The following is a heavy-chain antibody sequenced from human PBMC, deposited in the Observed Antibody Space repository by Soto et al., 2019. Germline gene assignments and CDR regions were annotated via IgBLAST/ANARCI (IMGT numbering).Heavy chain of an antibody. CDR3: ARDGYCISTTCYFLPDV. CDR2: ISSSSSTI. CDR1: GFSISRFG. J-gene: IGHJ6*01. D-gene: IGHD2-2*03. Sequence: EVQLVESGGGLVQPWGSLRLSCAASGFSISRFGMNWVRQAPGKGLEWVSYISSSSSTIYYADSVKGRFTISRDNAKNSLYLQMNSLRDEDTAVYYCARDGYCISTTCYFLPDVW. V-gene: IGHV3-48*02.